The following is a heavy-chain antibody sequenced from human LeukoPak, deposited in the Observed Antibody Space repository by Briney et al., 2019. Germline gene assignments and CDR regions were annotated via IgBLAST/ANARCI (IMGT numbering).Heavy chain of an antibody. J-gene: IGHJ4*02. V-gene: IGHV3-74*01. CDR1: GFSLSSYW. Sequence: GGSLRLSWAASGFSLSSYWMHWVRQAPGKGLVWVSRVSSDGTSTNYADSVKGRFTISRDSAKNTLYLQMNSLKTEDTAVYYCTRGRDYGGNLFDYWGQGTLVTVSS. D-gene: IGHD4-23*01. CDR2: VSSDGTST. CDR3: TRGRDYGGNLFDY.